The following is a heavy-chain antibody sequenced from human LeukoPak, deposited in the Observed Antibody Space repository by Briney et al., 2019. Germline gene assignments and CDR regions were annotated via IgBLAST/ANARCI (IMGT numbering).Heavy chain of an antibody. V-gene: IGHV3-23*01. J-gene: IGHJ5*02. Sequence: GGSLRLSCAASGFTFSSYAMGWVRQAPGKGLEWVSAMSSSDDGRYYAASVRGRFTISRDTSRSTLYLQMNSLRAEDAAVYYCAKHVVLMVYVSHWFDPWGQGTLVTVSS. CDR1: GFTFSSYA. D-gene: IGHD2-8*01. CDR3: AKHVVLMVYVSHWFDP. CDR2: MSSSDDGR.